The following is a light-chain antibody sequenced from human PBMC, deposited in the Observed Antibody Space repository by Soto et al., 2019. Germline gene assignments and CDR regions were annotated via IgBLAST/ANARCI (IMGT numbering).Light chain of an antibody. V-gene: IGLV2-14*01. CDR3: SSDASSSTL. J-gene: IGLJ1*01. CDR2: EVT. Sequence: QAVLTQPASVYGSPGESLTISCTGTSSYVGAYNYVSWYQHHPGKVPKLLIYEVTNRPSGVSDRFSGSKSGNTASLTISGLQAEDEADYYCSSDASSSTLFGTGTKVTV. CDR1: SSYVGAYNY.